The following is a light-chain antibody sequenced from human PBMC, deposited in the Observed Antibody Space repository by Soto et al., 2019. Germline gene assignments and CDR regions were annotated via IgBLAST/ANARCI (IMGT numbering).Light chain of an antibody. J-gene: IGLJ1*01. CDR1: SSDVGSYPL. Sequence: QSVLPQPASVSGSPGQSITISCTGTSSDVGSYPLVSWYQQHPGEAPKLLIFEVFRRPSGVSNRFSGSKSGNTASLTISGLQAEDEAEYYCCSYAGSSSPYVFGTGTKVTXL. CDR2: EVF. V-gene: IGLV2-23*02. CDR3: CSYAGSSSPYV.